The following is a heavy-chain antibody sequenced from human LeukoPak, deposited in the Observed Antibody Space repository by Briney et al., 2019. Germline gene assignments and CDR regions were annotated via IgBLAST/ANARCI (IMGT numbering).Heavy chain of an antibody. D-gene: IGHD5-12*01. CDR3: AKSNGYGLIDY. J-gene: IGHJ4*02. V-gene: IGHV4-39*01. Sequence: SETLSLTCAVSGASISSSNYYWGWVRQSPGKGLEWIGNIYSSGNTYYNASLKSRFTTYIDTSKNQFSLKLSSVTAADTAMYYCAKSNGYGLIDYWGQGTLVTVSS. CDR2: IYSSGNT. CDR1: GASISSSNYY.